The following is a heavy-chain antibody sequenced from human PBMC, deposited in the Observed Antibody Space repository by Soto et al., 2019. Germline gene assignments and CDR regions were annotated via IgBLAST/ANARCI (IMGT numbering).Heavy chain of an antibody. D-gene: IGHD1-1*01. CDR1: GFTFGDHY. CDR3: VRTIQTGTTTYFDY. J-gene: IGHJ4*02. Sequence: PGGSLRLSCAVSGFTFGDHYIDWVRQAPGKGLEWVGRIRNKAHSYSTVYAASVKGRLTFSRDDSKNSVYLQMNSLKTEDMAVYYCVRTIQTGTTTYFDYWGQGTLVTVSS. CDR2: IRNKAHSYST. V-gene: IGHV3-72*01.